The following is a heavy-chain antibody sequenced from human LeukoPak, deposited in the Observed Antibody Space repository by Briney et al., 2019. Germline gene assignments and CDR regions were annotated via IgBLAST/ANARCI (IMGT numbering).Heavy chain of an antibody. J-gene: IGHJ4*02. D-gene: IGHD6-6*01. CDR3: ARDLSSFYFDY. CDR2: ISSSSSYT. Sequence: GGSLRLSCAASGFTFSDYYMSWIRQAPGKGLEWVSYISSSSSYTNYADSVKGRFTISRDNAKNSLYLQMNSLRAEDTAVYYCARDLSSFYFDYWGQGTLVTVSS. CDR1: GFTFSDYY. V-gene: IGHV3-11*06.